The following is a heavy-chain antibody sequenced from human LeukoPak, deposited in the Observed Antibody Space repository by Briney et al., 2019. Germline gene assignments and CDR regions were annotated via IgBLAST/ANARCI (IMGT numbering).Heavy chain of an antibody. CDR1: GGSFSDYF. J-gene: IGHJ6*02. D-gene: IGHD2-2*01. CDR3: ARDVVVVPAAIHYGMDV. Sequence: SETLSLTCAVYGGSFSDYFWGWIRQPPGKGLEWIGEINHSGRTYYNPSLKSRVAISVDTSKNQFSLNLSSVTAADTAVYYCARDVVVVPAAIHYGMDVWGQGTTVTVSS. CDR2: INHSGRT. V-gene: IGHV4-34*01.